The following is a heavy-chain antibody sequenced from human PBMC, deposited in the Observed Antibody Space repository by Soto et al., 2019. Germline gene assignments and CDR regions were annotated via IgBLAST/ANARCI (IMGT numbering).Heavy chain of an antibody. Sequence: GSVKVSCKASGYTFTSYAMHWVRQAPGQRLEWMGWINAGNGNTKYSQKFQGRVTITRDTSASTAYMELSSLRSEDTAVYYCARVQGYCSGGSCYIPFDYWGQGTLVTVYS. CDR1: GYTFTSYA. CDR3: ARVQGYCSGGSCYIPFDY. CDR2: INAGNGNT. D-gene: IGHD2-15*01. V-gene: IGHV1-3*01. J-gene: IGHJ4*02.